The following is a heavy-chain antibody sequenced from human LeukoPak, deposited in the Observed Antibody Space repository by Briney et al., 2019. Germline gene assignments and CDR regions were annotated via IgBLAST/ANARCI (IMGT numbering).Heavy chain of an antibody. CDR1: GFSFSTYW. J-gene: IGHJ4*02. CDR2: IKGDESAR. V-gene: IGHV3-7*01. D-gene: IGHD1-26*01. CDR3: ARDVGGSLDY. Sequence: GGSLRLSCAASGFSFSTYWMAWVRQAPGKGLEWVANIKGDESARHQADSVKGRFTISRDNAQKSVYLQMSSLRREETAVYYCARDVGGSLDYWGQGTLVTVSS.